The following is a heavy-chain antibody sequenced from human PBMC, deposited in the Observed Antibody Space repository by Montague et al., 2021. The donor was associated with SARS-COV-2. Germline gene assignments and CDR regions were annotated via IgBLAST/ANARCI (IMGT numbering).Heavy chain of an antibody. D-gene: IGHD4-17*01. V-gene: IGHV4-39*07. J-gene: IGHJ6*02. CDR1: GGCVSGSSCC. Sequence: SETLSLTCAGAGGCVSGSSCCWGGIRQPAGKGLEWIGSIYYSGSTYYNPSLKSRVTISVDTSKNQFSLKLSSVTAADTAVYYCARDYGDYGSGYYYGMDVWGQGTTVTVSS. CDR2: IYYSGST. CDR3: ARDYGDYGSGYYYGMDV.